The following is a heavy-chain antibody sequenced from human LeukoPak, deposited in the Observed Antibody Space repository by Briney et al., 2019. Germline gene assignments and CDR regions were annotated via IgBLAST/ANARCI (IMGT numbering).Heavy chain of an antibody. Sequence: SETLSLTCTVSGGSISNYYWSWIRQAAGKGLGWIGRIYSTGSTNYNPSLKSRVTISVDTSKNQFSLKLNSLTAADTAVYYCTRDRGDYGGPDYWGRGTLVTVSS. D-gene: IGHD4-23*01. CDR3: TRDRGDYGGPDY. J-gene: IGHJ4*02. CDR1: GGSISNYY. CDR2: IYSTGST. V-gene: IGHV4-4*07.